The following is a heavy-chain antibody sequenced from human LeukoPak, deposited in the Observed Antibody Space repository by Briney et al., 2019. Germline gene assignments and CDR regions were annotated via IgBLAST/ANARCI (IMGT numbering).Heavy chain of an antibody. CDR1: GGSFSGYY. J-gene: IGHJ4*02. Sequence: SETLSLTCAVYGGSFSGYYWSWIRQPPGKGLEWIGEINHSGSTDYNPPLKSRVTISVDTSKNQFSLKLSSVTAADTAVYYCARGTRYDFWSGYTPAFDYWGQGTLVTVSS. CDR3: ARGTRYDFWSGYTPAFDY. V-gene: IGHV4-34*01. D-gene: IGHD3-3*01. CDR2: INHSGST.